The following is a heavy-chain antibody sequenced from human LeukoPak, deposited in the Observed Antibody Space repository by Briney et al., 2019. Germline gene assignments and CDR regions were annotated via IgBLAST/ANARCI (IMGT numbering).Heavy chain of an antibody. Sequence: SGTLSLTCAVSGGSISSSYWWTWVRQPPGKGLEWIGEIYHSGSTNYNPSLKSRLTISVDKSKNQFSLKLSSVTAADTAVYYCARSYWTGYHHVDFWGQGTLVTVSS. V-gene: IGHV4-4*02. J-gene: IGHJ4*02. CDR1: GGSISSSYW. D-gene: IGHD3/OR15-3a*01. CDR2: IYHSGST. CDR3: ARSYWTGYHHVDF.